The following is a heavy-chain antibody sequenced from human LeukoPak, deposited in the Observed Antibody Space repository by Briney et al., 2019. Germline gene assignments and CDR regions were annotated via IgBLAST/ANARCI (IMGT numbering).Heavy chain of an antibody. Sequence: SQTLSLTCTVSGGSISSGDYYWSWIRQSPGKGLEWIGYIYYGGSTNYNPSLKSRVTILMDTSKNQFSLRLSSVTAADTAVYYCARHAGGYSYETWGQGTLVTVSS. V-gene: IGHV4-61*08. CDR1: GGSISSGDYY. CDR2: IYYGGST. J-gene: IGHJ4*02. CDR3: ARHAGGYSYET. D-gene: IGHD5-18*01.